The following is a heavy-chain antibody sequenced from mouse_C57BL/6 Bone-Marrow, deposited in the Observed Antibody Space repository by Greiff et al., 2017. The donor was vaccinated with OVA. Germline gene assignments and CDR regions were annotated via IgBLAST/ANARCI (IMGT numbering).Heavy chain of an antibody. CDR2: INPSSGYT. CDR1: GYTFTSYT. J-gene: IGHJ2*01. CDR3: ARSFYFDY. Sequence: VQLQQSGAELARPGASVKMSCKASGYTFTSYTMHWVKQRPGQGLEWIGYINPSSGYTKYNQKFKDKATLTADKSSSTAYMQLSSLTSEDSAVXFCARSFYFDYWGQGTTLTVSS. V-gene: IGHV1-4*01.